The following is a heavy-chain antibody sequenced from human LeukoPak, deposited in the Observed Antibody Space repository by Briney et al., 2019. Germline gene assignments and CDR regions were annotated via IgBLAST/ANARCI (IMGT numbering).Heavy chain of an antibody. CDR3: VIVSQRIMSGDINWFAA. J-gene: IGHJ5*02. CDR1: GFTFDDYA. CDR2: VSWNSGST. V-gene: IGHV3-9*03. D-gene: IGHD5/OR15-5a*01. Sequence: GGSLRLSCAASGFTFDDYAMHWVRHAPAKGLERVSGVSWNSGSTGYADSVKGRFTIYRDNGKNSLYLQMNSLRIEHMALHYCVIVSQRIMSGDINWFAASSQRSPVTVSS.